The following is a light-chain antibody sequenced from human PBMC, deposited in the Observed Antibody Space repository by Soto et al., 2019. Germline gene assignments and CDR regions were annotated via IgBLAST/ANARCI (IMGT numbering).Light chain of an antibody. CDR3: QQYNNWPGT. CDR2: GAS. CDR1: QSVSSN. J-gene: IGKJ1*01. V-gene: IGKV3-15*01. Sequence: EIVMTQSPATLSVSPGERATLSCRASQSVSSNLAWYQQKPGQAPRLLIYGASTRATGIPARFSGSGSGTEFTLTISSRQSEDVAVYYCQQYNNWPGTFGQGTKVEIK.